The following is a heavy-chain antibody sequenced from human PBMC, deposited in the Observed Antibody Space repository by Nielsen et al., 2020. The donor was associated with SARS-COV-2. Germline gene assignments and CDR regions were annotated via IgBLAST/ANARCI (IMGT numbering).Heavy chain of an antibody. J-gene: IGHJ4*02. CDR2: IYYSGST. D-gene: IGHD4-17*01. CDR1: GGSISSSSYY. Sequence: SETLSLTCTVSGGSISSSSYYWGWNRQPPGKGLEWIGGIYYSGSTYYTPSLKSRVTISVDTSKNQFSLKLSSVTAADTAVYYCARGGTTVTTETDFDYWGQGTLVTVSS. CDR3: ARGGTTVTTETDFDY. V-gene: IGHV4-39*07.